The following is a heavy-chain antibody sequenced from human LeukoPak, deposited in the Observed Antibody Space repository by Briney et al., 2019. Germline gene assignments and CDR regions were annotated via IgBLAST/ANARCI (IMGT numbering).Heavy chain of an antibody. CDR2: INPNSGGT. CDR1: GYTFTGYY. Sequence: ASVKVSCKASGYTFTGYYIRWVRQAPGQGLEWMGRINPNSGGTNYAQKFQGRVTMTRDTSISTAYMELSRLRSDDTAVYYCARVNIYDILTGYDDYWGQGTLVTVSS. J-gene: IGHJ4*02. D-gene: IGHD3-9*01. V-gene: IGHV1-2*06. CDR3: ARVNIYDILTGYDDY.